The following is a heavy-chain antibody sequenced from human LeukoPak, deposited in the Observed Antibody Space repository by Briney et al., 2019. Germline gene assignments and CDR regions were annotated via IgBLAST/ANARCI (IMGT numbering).Heavy chain of an antibody. D-gene: IGHD6-13*01. J-gene: IGHJ4*02. CDR3: AKMGQQLVRGYFDY. CDR1: GFTFSSYA. Sequence: GGSLRLSCAASGFTFSSYAMSWVRQAPGKGLKWVSAISGSGGSTYYADSVKGRFTISRDNSKNTLYLQMNSLRAEDTAVYYCAKMGQQLVRGYFDYWGQGTLVTVSS. CDR2: ISGSGGST. V-gene: IGHV3-23*01.